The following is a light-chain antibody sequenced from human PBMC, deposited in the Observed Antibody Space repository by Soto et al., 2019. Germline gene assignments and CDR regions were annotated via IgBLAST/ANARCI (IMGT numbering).Light chain of an antibody. CDR2: KAS. V-gene: IGKV1-5*03. Sequence: DIQMTQSPSTLSASVGDRVTITCRASQSIKTWLAWYQRKPGKAPKLLIYKASSLESGVPSRFSGSGSGTEFTLTISSLQPDDFATYYCQQYNSYSSTFGQGTKVDIK. CDR1: QSIKTW. CDR3: QQYNSYSST. J-gene: IGKJ1*01.